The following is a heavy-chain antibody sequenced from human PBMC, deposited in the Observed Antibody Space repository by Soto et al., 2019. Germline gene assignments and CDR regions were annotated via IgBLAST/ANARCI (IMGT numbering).Heavy chain of an antibody. J-gene: IGHJ4*02. D-gene: IGHD4-4*01. CDR2: IYYSGST. CDR3: ARDRISSTGDSNYFGVPDY. CDR1: GGSISSGGYY. V-gene: IGHV4-31*03. Sequence: QVQLQESGPGLVKPSQTLSLTCTVSGGSISSGGYYWSWIRQHPGKGLEWIGYIYYSGSTYYNPSLKSRVTISVDTSKNQFSLKLSSVTAADTAVYYCARDRISSTGDSNYFGVPDYWGQGTLVTVSS.